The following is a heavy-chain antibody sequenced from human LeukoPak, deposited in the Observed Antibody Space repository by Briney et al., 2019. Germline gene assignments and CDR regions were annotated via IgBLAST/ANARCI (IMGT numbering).Heavy chain of an antibody. CDR3: AKDGSISLGAYYFDY. V-gene: IGHV3-64*01. D-gene: IGHD2-15*01. Sequence: HPGGSLRLSCAASGFNFSGHAMHWVRQAPGKGLEYVSAITSDGGNTNYATSVKGRFLISRDNSKNMLYLQMGSLRTEDMAVYYCAKDGSISLGAYYFDYWGQGTLVTVSS. J-gene: IGHJ4*02. CDR2: ITSDGGNT. CDR1: GFNFSGHA.